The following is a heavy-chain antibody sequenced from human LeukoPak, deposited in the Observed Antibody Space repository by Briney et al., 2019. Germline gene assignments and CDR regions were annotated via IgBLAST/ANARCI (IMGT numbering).Heavy chain of an antibody. CDR3: ARRAGAYSHPYDY. J-gene: IGHJ4*02. CDR2: TRYDGSNK. D-gene: IGHD4/OR15-4a*01. V-gene: IGHV3-30*02. CDR1: GFTFSNYG. Sequence: PGGSLRLSCAASGFTFSNYGMHWVRQAPGKGLEWVAFTRYDGSNKYYADSVKGRFTISRDNAKNSLYLQMNSLRAEDTAVYYCARRAGAYSHPYDYWGQGTLVTVSS.